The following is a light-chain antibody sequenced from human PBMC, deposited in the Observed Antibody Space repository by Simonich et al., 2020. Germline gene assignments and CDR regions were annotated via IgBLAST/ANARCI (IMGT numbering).Light chain of an antibody. CDR1: SSDVGGYNY. J-gene: IGLJ2*01. CDR2: DVS. CDR3: SSYTSSSVV. Sequence: QSALTQPASVSGSPGQSITISCTGTSSDVGGYNYVSWYQQHPGKAPKLMIYDVSKRPSGVSIRFSGSKSGNTASLTISGLQAEDEADYYCSSYTSSSVVFGGGTKLTVL. V-gene: IGLV2-14*01.